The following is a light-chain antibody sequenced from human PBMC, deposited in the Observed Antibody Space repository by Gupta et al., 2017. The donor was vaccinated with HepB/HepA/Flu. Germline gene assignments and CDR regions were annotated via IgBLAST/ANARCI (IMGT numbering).Light chain of an antibody. V-gene: IGKV1-12*01. J-gene: IGKJ3*01. CDR2: AAS. CDR3: QQANSFPFT. Sequence: DIQMTQSPSSVSASVGDRVTITCRASQDISNRLAWYQQKPGKAAKLLIYAASSLPSGVPSRFSGGGSGTDFTLTISSLQPEDFATYYCQQANSFPFTFGHGTKVDIK. CDR1: QDISNR.